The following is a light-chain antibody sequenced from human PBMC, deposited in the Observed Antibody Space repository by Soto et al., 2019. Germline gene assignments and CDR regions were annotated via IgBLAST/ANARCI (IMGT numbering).Light chain of an antibody. CDR2: AAS. J-gene: IGKJ5*01. Sequence: EIVFTHSPCTLSLSHLQRATLSCRASQTLSSGYLAWYQQKPGQAPRILIYAASSRATGIPDRFSGSASGTDFTLTINRLEPEDFAVYYCQLYGISPHFGQGTRLEIK. CDR1: QTLSSGY. CDR3: QLYGISPH. V-gene: IGKV3-20*01.